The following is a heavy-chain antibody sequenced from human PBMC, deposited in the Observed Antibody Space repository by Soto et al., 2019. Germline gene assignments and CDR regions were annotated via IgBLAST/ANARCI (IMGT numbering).Heavy chain of an antibody. Sequence: EVQLVESGGGLIPPGGSLRLSCAASGFLVNSDYMTWVRQAPGKGLEWLSMINSDGSTLYAASVKSGFTISRDNYKNRLDLQMNSLRDEDTAMYYCARSGYSFAWGYWGQGTLVIVTS. D-gene: IGHD5-18*01. J-gene: IGHJ4*02. CDR1: GFLVNSDY. CDR2: INSDGST. V-gene: IGHV3-53*01. CDR3: ARSGYSFAWGY.